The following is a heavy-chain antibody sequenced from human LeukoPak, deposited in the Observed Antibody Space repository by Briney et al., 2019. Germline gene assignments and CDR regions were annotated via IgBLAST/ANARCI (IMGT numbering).Heavy chain of an antibody. J-gene: IGHJ3*02. D-gene: IGHD4-23*01. CDR2: IDYTGST. CDR1: GTSITNYY. CDR3: GGNKWHDVFDI. Sequence: PSETLSLTCTVSGTSITNYYWSWIRQPPGKGLEWIGYIDYTGSTNYNPSLKSRVTISIDTSKKHFSLRLSSVTAADTAVYYCGGNKWHDVFDIWGQGTMVTVSS. V-gene: IGHV4-59*01.